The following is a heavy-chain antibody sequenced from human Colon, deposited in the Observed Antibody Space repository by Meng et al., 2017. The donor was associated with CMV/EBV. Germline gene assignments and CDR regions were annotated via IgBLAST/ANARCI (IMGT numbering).Heavy chain of an antibody. CDR1: EYHLPGYY. V-gene: IGHV1-2*02. J-gene: IGHJ4*02. CDR2: IDPNSGGT. Sequence: VPLVRSGAGVKKPGASGTVSCKPSEYHLPGYYFHWGRQAPGQGLEWMGWIDPNSGGTNYAQKFQGRVIMTRDTSITTAYMELSRLRSDDTAVYYCARDWYPGDRRGSFDYWGQGTLVTVSS. CDR3: ARDWYPGDRRGSFDY. D-gene: IGHD3-22*01.